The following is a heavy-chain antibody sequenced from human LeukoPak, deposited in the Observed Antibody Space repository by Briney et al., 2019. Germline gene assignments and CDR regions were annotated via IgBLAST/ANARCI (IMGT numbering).Heavy chain of an antibody. V-gene: IGHV4-59*08. Sequence: PSETLSLTCTVSGGSIRSYCWSWIRQPPGKGLEWIGCIYHSGSTNDNPSLMSRVTISVDTSKNQFSLKMTSVSAADTAVYYCARHGTSGWTHGIDVWGQGTTVSVSS. J-gene: IGHJ6*02. D-gene: IGHD6-19*01. CDR1: GGSIRSYC. CDR3: ARHGTSGWTHGIDV. CDR2: IYHSGST.